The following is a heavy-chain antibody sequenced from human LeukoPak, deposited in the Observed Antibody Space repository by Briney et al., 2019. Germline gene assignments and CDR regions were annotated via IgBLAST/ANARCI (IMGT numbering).Heavy chain of an antibody. CDR3: ARDYDILTGPFDY. J-gene: IGHJ4*02. D-gene: IGHD3-9*01. V-gene: IGHV1-18*01. CDR2: ICAYNGNT. CDR1: GYTFTSYG. Sequence: ASVKVSCKASGYTFTSYGISWVRQAPGQGLEWMGWICAYNGNTNYAQKLQGRVTMTTDTSTSTAYKELRSLRSDDTAVYYCARDYDILTGPFDYWGQGTLVTVSS.